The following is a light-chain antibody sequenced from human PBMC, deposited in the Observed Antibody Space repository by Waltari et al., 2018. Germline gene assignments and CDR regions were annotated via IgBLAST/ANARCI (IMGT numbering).Light chain of an antibody. CDR1: QSVSSNS. CDR3: QQFGTSPYT. Sequence: ELVLTQSPGTLSLSPGERATLSCRASQSVSSNSLAWYQQKPGQAPRLLIYDASSRATGIPDRFSGSGSGTDFTLTISRLGPEDFAVYYCQQFGTSPYTFGQGTKLEIK. V-gene: IGKV3-20*01. J-gene: IGKJ2*01. CDR2: DAS.